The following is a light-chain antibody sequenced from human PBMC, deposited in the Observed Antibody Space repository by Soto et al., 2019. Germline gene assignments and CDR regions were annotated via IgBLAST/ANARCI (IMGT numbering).Light chain of an antibody. CDR2: SAS. V-gene: IGKV1-27*01. CDR3: QKYNSALT. CDR1: QDIRNY. J-gene: IGKJ5*01. Sequence: DIQMTQSPSTLSASVGDIVTITCRASQDIRNYLAWYQQKPGKVPKLLIYSASTLQSGVPSRFSGSGSGTDFTLTISSLQPEDVATYFCQKYNSALTFGQGTRLEIK.